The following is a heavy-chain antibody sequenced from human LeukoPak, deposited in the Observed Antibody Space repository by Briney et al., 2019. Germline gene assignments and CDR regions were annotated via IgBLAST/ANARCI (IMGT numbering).Heavy chain of an antibody. CDR2: INAGNGNT. CDR1: GYTFTSYA. Sequence: ASVKVSCTASGYTFTSYAMHWVRQAPGQRLEWMGWINAGNGNTKYSQKFQGRVNITRETSASTAYMELSSLRSEDTAVYYCARDFPPLYYFDYWGQGTLVTVSS. CDR3: ARDFPPLYYFDY. V-gene: IGHV1-3*01. J-gene: IGHJ4*02.